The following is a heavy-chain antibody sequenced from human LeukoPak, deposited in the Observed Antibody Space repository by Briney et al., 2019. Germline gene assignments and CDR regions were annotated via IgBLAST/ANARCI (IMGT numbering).Heavy chain of an antibody. Sequence: SETLSLTCTVSGGSITNDDYYWSWIRQPPGKGLEWIGYIYYSGSTNYNPSLKSRITISVDTSKNQFSLKLSSVTAADTAVYYCARARYSSSWACDYWGQGTLVTVSS. V-gene: IGHV4-61*08. CDR3: ARARYSSSWACDY. D-gene: IGHD6-13*01. CDR2: IYYSGST. J-gene: IGHJ4*02. CDR1: GGSITNDDYY.